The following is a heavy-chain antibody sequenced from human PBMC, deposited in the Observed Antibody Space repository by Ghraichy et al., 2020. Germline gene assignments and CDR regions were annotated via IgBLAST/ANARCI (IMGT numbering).Heavy chain of an antibody. D-gene: IGHD2-2*01. Sequence: GESLNISCAASGFTFSSYAMSWVRQAPGKGLEWVSAISGSGGSTYYADSVKGRFTISRDNSKNTLYLQMNSLRAEDTAVYYCAKNILVPASYYYYGMDVWGQGTTVTVSS. J-gene: IGHJ6*02. CDR2: ISGSGGST. CDR1: GFTFSSYA. V-gene: IGHV3-23*01. CDR3: AKNILVPASYYYYGMDV.